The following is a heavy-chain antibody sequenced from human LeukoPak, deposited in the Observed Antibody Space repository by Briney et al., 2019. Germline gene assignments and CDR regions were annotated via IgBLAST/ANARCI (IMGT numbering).Heavy chain of an antibody. CDR1: GDSVSSNSAA. Sequence: SQTLSLTCAISGDSVSSNSAAWNWIRQSPSRGLQWLGRTYYRSKWYNDYAASVKGRITISPDTSKNQFSLQLNSVTREDTAVYYCERESTGFNYFDPWGQGTLVTVSS. V-gene: IGHV6-1*01. D-gene: IGHD5/OR15-5a*01. CDR3: ERESTGFNYFDP. J-gene: IGHJ5*02. CDR2: TYYRSKWYN.